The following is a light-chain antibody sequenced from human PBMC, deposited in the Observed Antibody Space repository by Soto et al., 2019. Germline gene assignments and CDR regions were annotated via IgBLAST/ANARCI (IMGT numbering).Light chain of an antibody. CDR3: QQYYPTPPYT. CDR1: QSILYSSNNKNY. Sequence: DIVMTQSPDSLALPLGERATINCKSSQSILYSSNNKNYLAWYQQKPGQPPKLLIYWASTRESGVPDRFSGSGSGTDFTLTISSLQAEDVAVYYCQQYYPTPPYTFGQGTKLEI. CDR2: WAS. J-gene: IGKJ2*01. V-gene: IGKV4-1*01.